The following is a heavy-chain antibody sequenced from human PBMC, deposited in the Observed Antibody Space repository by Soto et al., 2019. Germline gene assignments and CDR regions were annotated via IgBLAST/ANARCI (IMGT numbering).Heavy chain of an antibody. J-gene: IGHJ4*02. D-gene: IGHD6-13*01. Sequence: SETLSLTCTVSGGSISSSRYYWGWIRQPPGKGLEWIGSIYYSGSTYYNPSLKSRVTISVDTSKNQFSLKLSSVTAADTALYFCALFSSSEYDYWGQGTLVTVSS. V-gene: IGHV4-39*01. CDR3: ALFSSSEYDY. CDR2: IYYSGST. CDR1: GGSISSSRYY.